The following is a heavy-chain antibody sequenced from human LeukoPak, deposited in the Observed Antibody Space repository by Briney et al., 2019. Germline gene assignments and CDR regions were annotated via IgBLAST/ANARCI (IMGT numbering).Heavy chain of an antibody. CDR3: ARLYVYEDSGYRSIHY. CDR2: IKQDGSEK. V-gene: IGHV3-7*01. D-gene: IGHD3-22*01. Sequence: GGSLRLSCAVSGFTLSGFWMAWVRQAPGKGLEWVANIKQDGSEKNYVDSVKGRFTISRDNAKNSLYLQMNSLSVEDTAVYYCARLYVYEDSGYRSIHYWGHGTLVTVSS. CDR1: GFTLSGFW. J-gene: IGHJ4*01.